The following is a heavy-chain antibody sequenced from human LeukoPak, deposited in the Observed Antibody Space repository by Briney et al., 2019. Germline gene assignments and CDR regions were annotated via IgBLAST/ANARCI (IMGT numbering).Heavy chain of an antibody. CDR2: IKQDGSEK. V-gene: IGHV3-7*01. CDR3: ARDSGLPYDFWSGYYYDYYYMHV. Sequence: PGGSLRLSCAASGFTFSSYWMSWVCQAPGKGLECVANIKQDGSEKYYVDSVKGRFTISRDNAKNSLYLQMNSLRAEDTAVYYCARDSGLPYDFWSGYYYDYYYMHVWGKGTTVTVSS. J-gene: IGHJ6*03. CDR1: GFTFSSYW. D-gene: IGHD3-3*01.